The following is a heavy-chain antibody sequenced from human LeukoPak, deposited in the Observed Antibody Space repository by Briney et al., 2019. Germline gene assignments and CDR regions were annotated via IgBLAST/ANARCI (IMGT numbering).Heavy chain of an antibody. CDR3: GRRTY. V-gene: IGHV4-34*01. Sequence: SETLSLTCAVYGGSFSGDYWSCIRQPPGKGLEWIGEINHSGSTNYNPSLKSRVTISVDTSKNQFSLKLSSVTAADTAVYYCGRRTYWGQGTLVTVSS. CDR2: INHSGST. J-gene: IGHJ4*02. CDR1: GGSFSGDY.